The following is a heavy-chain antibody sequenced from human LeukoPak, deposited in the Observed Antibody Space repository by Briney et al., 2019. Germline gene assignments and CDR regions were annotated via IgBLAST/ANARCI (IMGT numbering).Heavy chain of an antibody. D-gene: IGHD2-2*01. CDR1: GYTFTSYG. CDR3: ARDAYCSSTSCPAPFDY. J-gene: IGHJ4*02. V-gene: IGHV1-18*01. Sequence: ASVKVSRKASGYTFTSYGISWVRQAPGQGLEWMGWISAYNGNTNYAQKLQGRVTMTTDTSTSTAYMELRSLRSDDTAVYYCARDAYCSSTSCPAPFDYWGQGTLVTVSS. CDR2: ISAYNGNT.